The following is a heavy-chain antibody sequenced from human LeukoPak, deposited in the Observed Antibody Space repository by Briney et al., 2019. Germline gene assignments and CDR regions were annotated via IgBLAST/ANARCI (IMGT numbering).Heavy chain of an antibody. Sequence: SETLSLTCTVSGGSISSSGYYWGWIRQPPGKGLEWIGRIYSTGSTNYSPSLKSRVTMSVDKSKNQFSLNLSSVTAADTAVYYCARGIADPYSFDSWGQGTLVTVSS. CDR3: ARGIADPYSFDS. V-gene: IGHV4-61*05. D-gene: IGHD6-13*01. J-gene: IGHJ4*02. CDR2: IYSTGST. CDR1: GGSISSSGYY.